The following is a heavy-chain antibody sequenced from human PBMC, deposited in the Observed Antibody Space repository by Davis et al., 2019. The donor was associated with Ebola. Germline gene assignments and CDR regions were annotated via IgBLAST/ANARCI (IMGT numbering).Heavy chain of an antibody. J-gene: IGHJ4*02. V-gene: IGHV1-8*01. CDR1: GYTFTSYD. CDR3: ARDRGGDYAFDY. Sequence: ASVKVSCKASGYTFTSYDINWVRQATGQGLEWMGWMNSNSGNTGYAQKFQGRVTMTRNTSISTAYMELSSLRSEDTSVYYCARDRGGDYAFDYWGQGTLVTVSS. D-gene: IGHD4-17*01. CDR2: MNSNSGNT.